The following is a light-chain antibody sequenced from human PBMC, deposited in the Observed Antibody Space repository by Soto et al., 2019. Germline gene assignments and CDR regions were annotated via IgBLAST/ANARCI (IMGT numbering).Light chain of an antibody. V-gene: IGKV3-20*01. CDR1: QSVINNY. CDR3: QQYGSLWT. J-gene: IGKJ1*01. CDR2: GAS. Sequence: EIVLTQSPGTLSLSPGERATLSCRTSQSVINNYLAWYQQKPGQAPRLLIYGASSRATGIPDRFSGSGSGTDFTLSISRLEPEDFAVYYCQQYGSLWTFGQGTKVEIK.